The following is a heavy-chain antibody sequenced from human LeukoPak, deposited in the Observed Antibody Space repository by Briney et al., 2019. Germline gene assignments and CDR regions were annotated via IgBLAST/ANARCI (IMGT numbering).Heavy chain of an antibody. CDR3: ATVVVVAATNYYYYAPDV. CDR2: IFYTGNT. CDR1: GGSIRSDDYC. Sequence: PSETLSLTCTVSGGSIRSDDYCWGWLRQPPGKGLEWIGYIFYTGNTHYNPSLQSRVTFSVDTSKNQFSLKLSSVTAADTAVYFCATVVVVAATNYYYYAPDVWGQGTTVTVSS. J-gene: IGHJ6*02. V-gene: IGHV4-30-4*01. D-gene: IGHD2-15*01.